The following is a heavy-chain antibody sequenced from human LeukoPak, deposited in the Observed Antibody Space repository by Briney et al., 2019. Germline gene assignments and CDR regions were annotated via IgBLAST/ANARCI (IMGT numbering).Heavy chain of an antibody. D-gene: IGHD3-22*01. CDR1: GGSISSGSYY. J-gene: IGHJ4*02. Sequence: KPSQTLPLTCTVSGGSISSGSYYWSWIRQPAGKGLEWIGRIYTSGSTNYNPSLKSRVTISVDTSKNQFSLKLSSVTAADTAVYDCARDHEYDSSGYYSDYWGQGTLFTVSS. CDR2: IYTSGST. V-gene: IGHV4-61*02. CDR3: ARDHEYDSSGYYSDY.